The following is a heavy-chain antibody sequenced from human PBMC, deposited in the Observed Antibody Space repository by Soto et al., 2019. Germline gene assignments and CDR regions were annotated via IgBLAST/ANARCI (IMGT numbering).Heavy chain of an antibody. Sequence: VQLVESGGGLVQPGGSLRLSCAASGFSFSTYEMNWVRQAPGKGLEWVSYISKSGIDIYYADSVKGRFTISRDNANNSLYLQMNSLRAEDTAVYYCAPRKSGSFNIGAFDIWGQGTTVTVSS. J-gene: IGHJ3*02. CDR2: ISKSGIDI. V-gene: IGHV3-48*03. D-gene: IGHD1-26*01. CDR1: GFSFSTYE. CDR3: APRKSGSFNIGAFDI.